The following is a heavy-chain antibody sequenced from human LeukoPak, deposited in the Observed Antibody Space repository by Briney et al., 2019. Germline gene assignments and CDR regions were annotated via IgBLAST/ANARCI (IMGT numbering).Heavy chain of an antibody. J-gene: IGHJ4*02. CDR3: ARGGGYASPIGY. V-gene: IGHV4-59*01. Sequence: SETLSLTCTLSGGSISTYYWSWLRQPPGKGLEWIGYIYHSGSTNYNPSLNSRVTISVDTSKNQFSLTLSSVTAADTAVYYCARGGGYASPIGYWGQGALVTVSS. CDR2: IYHSGST. CDR1: GGSISTYY. D-gene: IGHD5-12*01.